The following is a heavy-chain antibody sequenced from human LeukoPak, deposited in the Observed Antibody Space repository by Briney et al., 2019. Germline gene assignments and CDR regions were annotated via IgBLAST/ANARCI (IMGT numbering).Heavy chain of an antibody. CDR3: ARAVYDSAGPYFDY. J-gene: IGHJ4*02. CDR2: IYYSGTT. CDR1: GGSISSSNNY. V-gene: IGHV4-30-4*01. Sequence: SETLSLTCSVSGGSISSSNNYWSWIRQPPGKGLEWIAFIYYSGTTYYNPSLKSRVTTSVDTSKNQFSLNLSSVTAADTAVYYYARAVYDSAGPYFDYWGQGTLVTVSS. D-gene: IGHD3-22*01.